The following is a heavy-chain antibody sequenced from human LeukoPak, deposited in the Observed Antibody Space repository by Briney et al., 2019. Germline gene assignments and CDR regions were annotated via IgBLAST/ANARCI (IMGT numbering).Heavy chain of an antibody. J-gene: IGHJ5*02. D-gene: IGHD6-19*01. CDR1: GFTFGDYA. CDR2: IRSKAYGGAS. CDR3: AKDLSRAVAADWFDP. Sequence: PGGSLRLSCTASGFTFGDYAMSWVRQAPGKGLEWVGFIRSKAYGGASEYAASVKGRFTISREDSESIAYLQMTNLRAADTAVYYCAKDLSRAVAADWFDPWDQGSLVTVSS. V-gene: IGHV3-49*04.